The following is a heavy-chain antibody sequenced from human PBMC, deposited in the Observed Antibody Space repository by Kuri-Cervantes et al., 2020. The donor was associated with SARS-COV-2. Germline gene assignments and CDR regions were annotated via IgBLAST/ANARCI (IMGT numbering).Heavy chain of an antibody. CDR2: IYPGDSDT. CDR3: ARGGDYYDSSGYYYVHFIDAFDI. V-gene: IGHV5-51*01. D-gene: IGHD3-22*01. CDR1: GYSLSSYW. J-gene: IGHJ3*02. Sequence: GGSLRLSCKGSGYSLSSYWIAWVRQLPGKGLECMGIIYPGDSDTTYSPSFQGQVTISADRSISTAYLQWSSLKASDTAMYYCARGGDYYDSSGYYYVHFIDAFDIWGQGTMVTVSS.